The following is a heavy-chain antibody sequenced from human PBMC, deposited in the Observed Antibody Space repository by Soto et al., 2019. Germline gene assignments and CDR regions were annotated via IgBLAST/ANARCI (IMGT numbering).Heavy chain of an antibody. D-gene: IGHD3-22*01. V-gene: IGHV3-33*01. CDR3: ARGYYDSSGSLGYFDY. J-gene: IGHJ4*02. Sequence: GGSLRLSCAASGFTFSSYGMHWVRQAPGKGLEWVAVIWYDGSNKYYADSVKGRFTISRDNSKNTLYLQMNSLRAEDTAVYYCARGYYDSSGSLGYFDYWGQGTLVTVSS. CDR2: IWYDGSNK. CDR1: GFTFSSYG.